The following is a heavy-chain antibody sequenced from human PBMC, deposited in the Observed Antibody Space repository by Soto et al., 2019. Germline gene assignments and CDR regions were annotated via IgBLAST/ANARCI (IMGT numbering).Heavy chain of an antibody. CDR2: SRNKANGYST. J-gene: IGHJ4*02. D-gene: IGHD5-12*01. CDR3: VRRGAATSGACDY. V-gene: IGHV3-72*01. CDR1: GFTFSDYF. Sequence: EVQLVESGGGLVQPGGSLRLSCAASGFTFSDYFMDWVRQTPGKGLEWVGRSRNKANGYSTEYAASVKGRFSISRDDAKDSLYLQMNSLETEDTAVYYCVRRGAATSGACDYWGQGTLVTVSS.